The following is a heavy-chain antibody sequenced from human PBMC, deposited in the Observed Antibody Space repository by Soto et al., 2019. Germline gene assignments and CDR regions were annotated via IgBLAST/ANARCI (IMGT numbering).Heavy chain of an antibody. J-gene: IGHJ4*02. Sequence: PSETPALTCNAPGGSIARTGSAWGWFRQSPGKGLEWIGTIDYSGNIYYNPPLKSRVTISVDTSKNQFSLKLSSVTAADTAVYYCARVVVVVPAATKTFDFWCQGILVTVS. D-gene: IGHD2-15*01. CDR2: IDYSGNI. CDR3: ARVVVVVPAATKTFDF. CDR1: GGSIARTGSA. V-gene: IGHV4-39*01.